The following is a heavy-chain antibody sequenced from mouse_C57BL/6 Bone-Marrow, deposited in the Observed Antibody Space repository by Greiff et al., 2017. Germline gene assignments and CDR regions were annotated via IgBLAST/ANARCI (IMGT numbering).Heavy chain of an antibody. V-gene: IGHV5-16*01. CDR1: GFTFSDYY. D-gene: IGHD1-1*01. J-gene: IGHJ2*01. Sequence: EVKLVESEGGLVQPGSSMKLSCTASGFTFSDYYMAWVRQVPEKGLEWVANITYDGSSTYYLDSMNSRFIISRDNAKNILYLQMSSLKSEDTATYNFARDGCYGSDYWGQGTTLTVSS. CDR2: ITYDGSST. CDR3: ARDGCYGSDY.